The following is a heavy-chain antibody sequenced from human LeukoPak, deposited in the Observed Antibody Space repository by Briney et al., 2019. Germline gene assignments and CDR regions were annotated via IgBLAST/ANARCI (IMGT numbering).Heavy chain of an antibody. Sequence: GESLRISCKGSGYSFTSYWIGWVRQMPGKGLEWMGIIYPGDSDTRYSPSFQGQVTISADKSISTAYLQWSSLKASDTAMYYCARYTSGYSSSWYLKDWGQGTLVTVSS. J-gene: IGHJ4*02. CDR2: IYPGDSDT. CDR1: GYSFTSYW. D-gene: IGHD6-13*01. V-gene: IGHV5-51*01. CDR3: ARYTSGYSSSWYLKD.